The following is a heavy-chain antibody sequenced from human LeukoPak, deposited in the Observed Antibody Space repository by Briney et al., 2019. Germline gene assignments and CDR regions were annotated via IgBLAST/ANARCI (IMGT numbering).Heavy chain of an antibody. CDR3: ARAGYGEYALEGSWFDH. J-gene: IGHJ5*02. CDR1: GYTFTGYG. CDR2: ISANNGDT. V-gene: IGHV1-18*01. Sequence: GASVKVSCKASGYTFTGYGMSWVRQAPGQGLEWMGWISANNGDTNYAQKLQGRVTMTRDTSTSTAYMELRSRRSDDTAVYYCARAGYGEYALEGSWFDHWGEGTLVTVSS. D-gene: IGHD4-17*01.